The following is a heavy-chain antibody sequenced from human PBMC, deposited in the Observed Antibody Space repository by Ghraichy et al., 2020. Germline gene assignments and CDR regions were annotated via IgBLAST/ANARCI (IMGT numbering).Heavy chain of an antibody. Sequence: SETLSLTCAVYGGSFSGYYWSWIRQPPGKGLEWIGEINHSGSTNYNPSLKSRVTISVDTSKNQFSLKLSSVTAADTAVYYCARRLGTYYYGSGSYYNRYYFDYWGQGTLVTVSS. CDR3: ARRLGTYYYGSGSYYNRYYFDY. V-gene: IGHV4-34*01. CDR1: GGSFSGYY. CDR2: INHSGST. J-gene: IGHJ4*02. D-gene: IGHD3-10*01.